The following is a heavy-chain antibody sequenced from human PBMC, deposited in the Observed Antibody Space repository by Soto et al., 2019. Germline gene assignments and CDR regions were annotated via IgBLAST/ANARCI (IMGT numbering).Heavy chain of an antibody. J-gene: IGHJ3*02. CDR3: AKNMRYYYDPDAFDI. CDR2: ISYDGSKK. CDR1: GFTFSSYG. Sequence: GGSLSLSCAASGFTFSSYGMHWVRQAPGKGLERGAGISYDGSKKNYADSVKGRFTISRDNSKNSLYLQMNSLRAEDTAVYYCAKNMRYYYDPDAFDIWGQGTMVTVSS. V-gene: IGHV3-30*18. D-gene: IGHD3-22*01.